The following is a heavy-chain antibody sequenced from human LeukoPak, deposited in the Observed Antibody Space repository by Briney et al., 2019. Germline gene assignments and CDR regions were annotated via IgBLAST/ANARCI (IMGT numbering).Heavy chain of an antibody. V-gene: IGHV3-73*01. J-gene: IGHJ4*02. D-gene: IGHD6-6*01. CDR3: TRFEYSSSQ. CDR2: IRSKANSYAT. Sequence: GGSLRLSCAASGFTFSGSAMHWVRQASGKGLEWVGRIRSKANSYATAYAASVKGRFTISRGDSKNTAYLQMNSLKTEDTAVYYCTRFEYSSSQGGQGTLVTVSS. CDR1: GFTFSGSA.